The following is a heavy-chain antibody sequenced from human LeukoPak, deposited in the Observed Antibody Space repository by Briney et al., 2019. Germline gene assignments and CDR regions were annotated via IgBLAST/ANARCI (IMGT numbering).Heavy chain of an antibody. CDR1: GSTFTNYG. V-gene: IGHV1-18*01. Sequence: ASVKVSCKTSGSTFTNYGISWVRQAPGQGLEWMGWISGYNGNPRYAQKVQGRVTMTTDTSTNTAYMEVNSLRSDDTAIYYCARDPSLAVAGIRLFDYWGQGTLVIVSS. CDR2: ISGYNGNP. D-gene: IGHD6-19*01. J-gene: IGHJ4*02. CDR3: ARDPSLAVAGIRLFDY.